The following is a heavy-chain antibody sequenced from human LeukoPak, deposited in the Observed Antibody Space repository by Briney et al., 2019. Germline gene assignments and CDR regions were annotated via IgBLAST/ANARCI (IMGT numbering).Heavy chain of an antibody. D-gene: IGHD3-22*01. V-gene: IGHV3-7*01. J-gene: IGHJ4*02. CDR2: IKQDGSEK. Sequence: GGSLRLSCAASGFTFSSYWMSWVRQAPGKGLEWVANIKQDGSEKYYVDSVKGRFTISRDNAKNSLYLQMNSLRAEDTAVYYCAKETHYFYDSSGYFDYWGQGTLVTVSS. CDR3: AKETHYFYDSSGYFDY. CDR1: GFTFSSYW.